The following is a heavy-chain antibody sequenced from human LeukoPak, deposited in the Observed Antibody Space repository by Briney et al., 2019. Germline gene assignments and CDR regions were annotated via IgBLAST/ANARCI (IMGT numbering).Heavy chain of an antibody. CDR2: IYYSGST. J-gene: IGHJ5*02. CDR1: GGSISSSSYY. CDR3: ARRLLKNYYGSGSGINWFDP. V-gene: IGHV4-39*07. D-gene: IGHD3-10*01. Sequence: SETLSLTCTVSGGSISSSSYYWGWIRQPPGKGLEWIGSIYYSGSTYYNPSLKSRVTISVDTSKNQFSLKLSSVTAADTAVYYCARRLLKNYYGSGSGINWFDPWGQGTLVTVSS.